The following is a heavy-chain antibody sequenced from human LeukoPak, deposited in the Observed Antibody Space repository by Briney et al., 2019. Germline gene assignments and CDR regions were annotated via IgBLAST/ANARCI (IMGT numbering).Heavy chain of an antibody. V-gene: IGHV3-7*01. J-gene: IGHJ4*02. CDR1: GFTFSSYW. CDR3: ARDRGDGYNYRSPFDS. Sequence: GRSLRLSCAASGFTFSSYWMSWVRQAPGKGLEWVGNIDERGSGKWYVDSVKGRFTMSRDNAKNSLFLEMNSLRVEDTAVYYCARDRGDGYNYRSPFDSWGQGTLVTVSS. D-gene: IGHD5-24*01. CDR2: IDERGSGK.